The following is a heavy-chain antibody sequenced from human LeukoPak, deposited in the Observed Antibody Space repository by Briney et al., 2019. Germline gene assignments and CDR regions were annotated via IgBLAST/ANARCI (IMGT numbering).Heavy chain of an antibody. CDR1: GYTFTGYY. CDR2: INPNSGDT. D-gene: IGHD1-26*01. Sequence: ASVKVSCKASGYTFTGYYMHWVRQAPGQGLEWMGWINPNSGDTNYAQKFQGRVTMTRDTSISTAYMELSRLRSDDAAVYYCARVKVGATAWFDPWGQGTLVTVSS. CDR3: ARVKVGATAWFDP. V-gene: IGHV1-2*02. J-gene: IGHJ5*02.